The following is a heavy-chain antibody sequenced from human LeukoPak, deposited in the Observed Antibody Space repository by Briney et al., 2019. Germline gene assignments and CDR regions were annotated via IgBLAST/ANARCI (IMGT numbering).Heavy chain of an antibody. CDR3: ARKRGYSYGYGGDAFDI. Sequence: SETLSLTCTVSGGSISSSSYYWSWIRQPPGKGLEWIGYIYYSGSTNYNPSLKSRVTISVDTSKNQFSLKLSSVTAADTAVYYCARKRGYSYGYGGDAFDIWGQGTMVTVSS. J-gene: IGHJ3*02. CDR2: IYYSGST. CDR1: GGSISSSSYY. V-gene: IGHV4-61*01. D-gene: IGHD5-18*01.